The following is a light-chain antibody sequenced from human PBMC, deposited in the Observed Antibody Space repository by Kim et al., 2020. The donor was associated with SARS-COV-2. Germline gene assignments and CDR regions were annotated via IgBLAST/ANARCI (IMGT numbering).Light chain of an antibody. CDR1: QSVATSF. CDR3: QQYDKSPLYI. V-gene: IGKV3-20*01. Sequence: EIVLTQSPGTLSLSPGDSASLSCRASQSVATSFLAWYQVKPGQAPRLLIYGATNRATGVPDRFRGSGSGTDFTLTISRLDPEDFAVYYCQQYDKSPLYIFGQGTKVDIK. CDR2: GAT. J-gene: IGKJ2*01.